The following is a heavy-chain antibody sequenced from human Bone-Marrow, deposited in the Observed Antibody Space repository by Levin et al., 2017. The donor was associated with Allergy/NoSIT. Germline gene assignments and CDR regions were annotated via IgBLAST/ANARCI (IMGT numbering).Heavy chain of an antibody. V-gene: IGHV5-51*01. CDR3: ARQSDELPPYDGEWVEEHYFDY. CDR1: GYQFADHW. CDR2: IYPGDSET. D-gene: IGHD3-10*01. Sequence: GESLKISCRASGYQFADHWIGWVRQLPGKGLEWMGNIYPGDSETRSSPSFQGQVTISVDKSINTAYLQWDGLSASDTAMYFCARQSDELPPYDGEWVEEHYFDYWGQGTLVTVSS. J-gene: IGHJ4*02.